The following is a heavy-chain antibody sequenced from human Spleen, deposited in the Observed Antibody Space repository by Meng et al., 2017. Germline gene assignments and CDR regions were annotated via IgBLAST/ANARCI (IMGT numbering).Heavy chain of an antibody. CDR2: IWYDGSNK. CDR3: ARSNVDTAMGSPSYYYGMDV. J-gene: IGHJ6*02. D-gene: IGHD5-18*01. Sequence: GESLKISCAASGFTFSSYGMHWVRQATGKGLEWVAVIWYDGSNKYYADSVKGRFTISRDNSKNTLYLQMNSLRAEDTAVYYCARSNVDTAMGSPSYYYGMDVWGQGTTVTVSS. CDR1: GFTFSSYG. V-gene: IGHV3-33*01.